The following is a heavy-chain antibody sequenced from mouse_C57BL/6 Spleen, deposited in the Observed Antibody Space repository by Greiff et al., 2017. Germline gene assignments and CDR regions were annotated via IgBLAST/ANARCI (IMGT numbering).Heavy chain of an antibody. D-gene: IGHD3-2*02. Sequence: QVQLQQSGAELVRPGTSVKMSCKASGYTFTNYWIGWAKQRPGHGLEWIGDIYPGGGYTNYNEKFKGKATLTADKSSSTAYMQFSSLTSEDSAIHDCARGFDGSGYGSFAYWGQGTLVTGSA. CDR1: GYTFTNYW. CDR3: ARGFDGSGYGSFAY. CDR2: IYPGGGYT. V-gene: IGHV1-63*01. J-gene: IGHJ3*01.